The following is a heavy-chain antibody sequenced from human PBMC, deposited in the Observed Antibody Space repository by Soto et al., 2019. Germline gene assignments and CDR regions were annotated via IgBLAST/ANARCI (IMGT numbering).Heavy chain of an antibody. CDR2: TNSDGSDT. CDR1: GFTFSSYW. J-gene: IGHJ4*02. D-gene: IGHD6-19*01. CDR3: ARDRGWSLFDY. V-gene: IGHV3-74*01. Sequence: GGSLRLSCEASGFTFSSYWMYWVRQAPGKGLVWVSRTNSDGSDTSYADSVKGRFTISRDNAKNTPYLQMNSLGAEDTAVYYCARDRGWSLFDYWGQGTLVTVSS.